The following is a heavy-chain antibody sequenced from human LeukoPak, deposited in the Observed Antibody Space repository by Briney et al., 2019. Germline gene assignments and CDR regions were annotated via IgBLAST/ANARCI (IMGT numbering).Heavy chain of an antibody. J-gene: IGHJ4*02. Sequence: GGSLRLSCAVSGFTVSSNYMSWVRQAPGKGLEWVSAISGSGGSTYYADSVKGRFTISRDNSKNTLFLQMNILRAEDTGVYYCARPQGGNYNGGFDYWGQGTLVTVSA. CDR2: ISGSGGST. CDR1: GFTVSSNY. D-gene: IGHD1-26*01. CDR3: ARPQGGNYNGGFDY. V-gene: IGHV3-23*01.